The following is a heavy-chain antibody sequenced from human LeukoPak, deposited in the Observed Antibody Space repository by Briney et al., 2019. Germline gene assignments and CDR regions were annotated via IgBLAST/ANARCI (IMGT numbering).Heavy chain of an antibody. CDR3: ASSQADGGYNHY. CDR2: IYTSGST. Sequence: SETLSLTCTVSGGSISSYYWSWIRQPAGKGLEWIGRIYTSGSTNYNPSLKSRVTMSVDTSKNQFSLKLSSVTAADTAVYYCASSQADGGYNHYWGQGTLVTVSS. J-gene: IGHJ4*02. CDR1: GGSISSYY. D-gene: IGHD5-24*01. V-gene: IGHV4-4*07.